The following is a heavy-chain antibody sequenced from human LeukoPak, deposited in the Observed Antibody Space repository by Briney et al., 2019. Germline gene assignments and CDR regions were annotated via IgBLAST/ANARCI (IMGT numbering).Heavy chain of an antibody. CDR3: ATSYTVTTDYYYGMDV. D-gene: IGHD4-11*01. CDR1: GFTFSSYS. J-gene: IGHJ6*02. Sequence: GGSLRLSCAAPGFTFSSYSMNWVRQAPGKGLEWVSSISSSSSYIYYADSVKGRFTISRDNAKNSLYLQMNSLRAEDTAVYYCATSYTVTTDYYYGMDVWGQGTTVTVSS. V-gene: IGHV3-21*01. CDR2: ISSSSSYI.